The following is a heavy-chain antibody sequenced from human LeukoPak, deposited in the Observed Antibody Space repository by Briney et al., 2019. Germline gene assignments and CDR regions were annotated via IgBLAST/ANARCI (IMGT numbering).Heavy chain of an antibody. D-gene: IGHD3-10*01. CDR3: AGTTYLFGSGTYPY. CDR2: IQSAGGT. Sequence: GGSLRLSCAASGFGVSKNDVTWVRQTPGKGLEWVSVIQSAGGTYYADSVKGRFVISKDDSKNTLYLQMNYLRVEDTAVYYCAGTTYLFGSGTYPYWGQGTLVTVSS. CDR1: GFGVSKND. V-gene: IGHV3-66*01. J-gene: IGHJ4*02.